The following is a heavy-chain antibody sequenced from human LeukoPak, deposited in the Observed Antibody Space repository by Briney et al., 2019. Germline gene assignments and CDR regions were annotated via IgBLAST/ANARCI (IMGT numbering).Heavy chain of an antibody. J-gene: IGHJ4*02. V-gene: IGHV1-2*04. CDR3: ARDVVVPAAMRGDFDY. D-gene: IGHD2-2*01. CDR1: GYTFTGYY. CDR2: INPNSGGT. Sequence: ASVKVSCKASGYTFTGYYMHWVRQAPGQGLEWMGWINPNSGGTNYAQKFQGWVTMTRDTSISTAYMELSRLRSDDTAVYYCARDVVVPAAMRGDFDYWGQGTLVTVSS.